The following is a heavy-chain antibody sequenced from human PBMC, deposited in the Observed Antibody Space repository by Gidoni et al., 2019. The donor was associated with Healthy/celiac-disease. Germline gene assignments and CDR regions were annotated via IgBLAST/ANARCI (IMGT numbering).Heavy chain of an antibody. V-gene: IGHV3-21*01. Sequence: EVQLVESGGGLVKPGGSLRLSCAASGFTFRSYSMNWVRQAPGKGLEWVSSISSSSSYIYYADSVKGRFTISRDNAKNSLYLQMNSLRAEDTAVYYCARDQGYCSSTSCYSGYYMDVWGKGTTVTVSS. CDR3: ARDQGYCSSTSCYSGYYMDV. CDR2: ISSSSSYI. J-gene: IGHJ6*03. CDR1: GFTFRSYS. D-gene: IGHD2-2*01.